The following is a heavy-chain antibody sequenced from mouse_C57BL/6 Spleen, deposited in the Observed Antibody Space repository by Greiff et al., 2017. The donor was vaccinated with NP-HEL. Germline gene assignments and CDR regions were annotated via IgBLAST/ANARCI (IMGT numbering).Heavy chain of an antibody. Sequence: VQLQQPGAELVKPGASVKMSCKASGYTFTSYWITWVKQRPGQGLEWIGDIYPGSGSTNYNEKFKSKATLTVDTSSSTAYMQLSSLTSEESAVYDWARKGVTTTLDYWGQGTTLTVSS. J-gene: IGHJ2*01. CDR2: IYPGSGST. CDR3: ARKGVTTTLDY. D-gene: IGHD2-1*01. V-gene: IGHV1-55*01. CDR1: GYTFTSYW.